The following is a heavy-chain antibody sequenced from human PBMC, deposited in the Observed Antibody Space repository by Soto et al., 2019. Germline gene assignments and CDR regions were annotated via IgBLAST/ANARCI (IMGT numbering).Heavy chain of an antibody. D-gene: IGHD1-7*01. CDR3: ARSGGGTRSITGTTWGWFDP. J-gene: IGHJ5*02. V-gene: IGHV1-69*13. CDR2: IIPIFGTA. Sequence: GASVKVSCKASGGTFSGYAISWVRQAPGQGLEWMGGIIPIFGTANYAQKFQGRVTITADESTSTAYMELSSLRSEDTAVYYCARSGGGTRSITGTTWGWFDPWGQGTLVTVSS. CDR1: GGTFSGYA.